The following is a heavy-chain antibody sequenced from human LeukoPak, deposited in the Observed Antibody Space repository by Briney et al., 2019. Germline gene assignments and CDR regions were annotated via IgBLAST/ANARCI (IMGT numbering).Heavy chain of an antibody. J-gene: IGHJ4*02. CDR3: ARGSDVLPVYYFDY. Sequence: ASVKVSCKASGYTFTSYYMHWVRQAPGQGLEWMGWINPNSGGTNYAQKFQGRVTMTRDTSISTAYMEVSRLRSDDTAVYYCARGSDVLPVYYFDYWGQGTLVTVSS. V-gene: IGHV1-2*02. D-gene: IGHD2-8*01. CDR1: GYTFTSYY. CDR2: INPNSGGT.